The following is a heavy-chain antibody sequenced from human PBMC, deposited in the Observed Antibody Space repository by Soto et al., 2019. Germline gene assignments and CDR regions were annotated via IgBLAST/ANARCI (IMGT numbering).Heavy chain of an antibody. CDR3: AKPGYLEQWLVRGYFDY. Sequence: LRLSCAASGFTFSSYAMSWVRRAPGKGLEWVSAISSSGGTTHYADSVKGRFIISRDNSKNTLYLQMNSLRAEDTAVYYCAKPGYLEQWLVRGYFDYWGQGAMVTVSS. CDR1: GFTFSSYA. D-gene: IGHD6-19*01. V-gene: IGHV3-23*01. J-gene: IGHJ4*02. CDR2: ISSSGGTT.